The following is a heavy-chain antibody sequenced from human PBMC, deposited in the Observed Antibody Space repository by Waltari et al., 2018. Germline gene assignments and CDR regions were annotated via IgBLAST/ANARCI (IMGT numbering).Heavy chain of an antibody. V-gene: IGHV1-69*12. J-gene: IGHJ4*02. Sequence: QVQLVQSGAELKKPGSSVKVSCKASGGTFSSYAISWVRQAPGQGLEWMGGIIPIFGTANYAQKFQGRVTITADESTSTAYMELSSLRSEDTAVYYCARMLYYYDSSGYYPLDYWGQGTLVTVSS. CDR2: IIPIFGTA. CDR3: ARMLYYYDSSGYYPLDY. D-gene: IGHD3-22*01. CDR1: GGTFSSYA.